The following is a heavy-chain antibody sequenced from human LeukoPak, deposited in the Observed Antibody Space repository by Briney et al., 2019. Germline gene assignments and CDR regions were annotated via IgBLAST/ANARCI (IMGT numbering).Heavy chain of an antibody. Sequence: SETLSLTCAVYGGSFSGYYWSWIRQPPGKGLEWIGEINHSGSTNYNPSLKSRVTISVATSKTQFSLKLSSVPAADTAVYYCARGPGDTAMVDFDYWGQGTLVTVFS. CDR2: INHSGST. D-gene: IGHD5-18*01. CDR1: GGSFSGYY. V-gene: IGHV4-34*01. CDR3: ARGPGDTAMVDFDY. J-gene: IGHJ4*02.